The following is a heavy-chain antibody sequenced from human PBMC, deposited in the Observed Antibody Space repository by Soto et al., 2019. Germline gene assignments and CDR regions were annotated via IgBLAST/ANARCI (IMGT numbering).Heavy chain of an antibody. V-gene: IGHV3-33*01. CDR2: IWSDGSNK. D-gene: IGHD3-10*01. CDR1: GLIFSSHG. CDR3: ARDRGVTYIDS. Sequence: GGSLRLSCAASGLIFSSHGMHWVRRAPGTGLEWVAFIWSDGSNKYYSDSVKGRFTISRDDSKNTLYLQMNSLRAEDTAVYYCARDRGVTYIDSWGQGTLVTVSS. J-gene: IGHJ5*01.